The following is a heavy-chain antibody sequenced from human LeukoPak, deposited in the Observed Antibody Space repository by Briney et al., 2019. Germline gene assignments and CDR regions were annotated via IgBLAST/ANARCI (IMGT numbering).Heavy chain of an antibody. CDR3: ARGRYSSRSGGYYFDI. J-gene: IGHJ4*02. CDR1: GFTFSRNW. D-gene: IGHD2-2*01. V-gene: IGHV3-7*01. CDR2: INQDGSEK. Sequence: PGGSLRLSCAASGFTFSRNWMIWVRQAPGKRLEWVANINQDGSEKYYVDSVKGRFTISRDNAKNSLSLQMNSLRAEDTAVYYCARGRYSSRSGGYYFDIWGQGTLVTVSS.